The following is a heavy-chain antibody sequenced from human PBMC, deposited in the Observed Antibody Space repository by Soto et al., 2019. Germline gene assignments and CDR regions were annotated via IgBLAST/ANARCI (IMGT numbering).Heavy chain of an antibody. CDR1: GGSISSGGYY. Sequence: SETLSLTCTVSGGSISSGGYYWSWIRQHPGTGLEWIGHISYSGSTYYNTSLKSRVTISVDTSRNQFSLIVNSVTAADTAVYYCARVRRTGTDYYYYYGMDVWGQGTTVTVSS. J-gene: IGHJ6*02. CDR2: ISYSGST. D-gene: IGHD1-1*01. V-gene: IGHV4-31*03. CDR3: ARVRRTGTDYYYYYGMDV.